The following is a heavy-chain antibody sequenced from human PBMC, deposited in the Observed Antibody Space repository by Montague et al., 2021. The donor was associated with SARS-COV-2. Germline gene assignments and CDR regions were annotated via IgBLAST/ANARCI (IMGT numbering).Heavy chain of an antibody. CDR1: GGSISGHY. D-gene: IGHD3-16*01. CDR2: FDHSGDT. V-gene: IGHV4-59*11. CDR3: AREFRIELWQTNWYFGL. J-gene: IGHJ2*01. Sequence: SETLSLTCSVSGGSISGHYWSWIRQPPGKVLEWIGNFDHSGDTKYDPSLKSRATISVDTSKNHFALRLSSVTAADTAVYYCAREFRIELWQTNWYFGLWGRGTLVTVSS.